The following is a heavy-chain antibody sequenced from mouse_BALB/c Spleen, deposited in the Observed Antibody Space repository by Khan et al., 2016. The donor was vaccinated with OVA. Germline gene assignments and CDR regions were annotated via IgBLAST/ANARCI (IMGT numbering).Heavy chain of an antibody. D-gene: IGHD2-3*01. CDR3: ARPAYDGYYDY. J-gene: IGHJ2*01. CDR2: ISTYSGNT. Sequence: QVQLQQSGPELVRPGVSVKISCKGSGYTFTDYAMYWVKQSHAESLEWIGLISTYSGNTNYNQKFKGKATMTVDKSSTTAYMEHARLTYEDSAIYYCARPAYDGYYDYWGQGTTLTVSS. V-gene: IGHV1S137*01. CDR1: GYTFTDYA.